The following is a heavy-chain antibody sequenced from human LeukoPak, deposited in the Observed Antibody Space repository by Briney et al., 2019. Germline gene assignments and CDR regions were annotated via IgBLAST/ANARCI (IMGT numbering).Heavy chain of an antibody. V-gene: IGHV3-74*01. D-gene: IGHD6-19*01. CDR2: INTDGSIT. Sequence: GGSLRLSCAASGFTFSSYWMHWVRQAPGKGLVWVSRINTDGSITNYADSVKGRFTISRDDAKNTLYLQMNSLGGEDTAIYYCTGGGTGWYSDYWGQGTLVTVSS. CDR1: GFTFSSYW. J-gene: IGHJ4*02. CDR3: TGGGTGWYSDY.